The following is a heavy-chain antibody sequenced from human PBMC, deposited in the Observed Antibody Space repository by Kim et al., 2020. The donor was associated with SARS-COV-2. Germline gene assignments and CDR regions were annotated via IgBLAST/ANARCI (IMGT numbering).Heavy chain of an antibody. J-gene: IGHJ4*02. Sequence: YYIPSLKSRVTISLDRAKNQFSLRLSSVTAGDTAIYYCARGGSSGSSFDYWGQGTLVTVSS. CDR3: ARGGSSGSSFDY. D-gene: IGHD6-19*01. V-gene: IGHV4-30-2*01.